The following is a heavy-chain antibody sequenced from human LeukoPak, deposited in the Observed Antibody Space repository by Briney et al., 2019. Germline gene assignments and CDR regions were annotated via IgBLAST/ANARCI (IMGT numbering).Heavy chain of an antibody. CDR3: ARDFLRRGYDFWSGYYDY. J-gene: IGHJ4*02. CDR1: GFTVSSNY. V-gene: IGHV3-66*01. D-gene: IGHD3-3*01. Sequence: GGSLRLSCAASGFTVSSNYMSWVRQAPGKGLEWVSVIYSGGSTYYADSVKGRFTISRDNSKNTLYLQMNSLRAEDTAVYYCARDFLRRGYDFWSGYYDYWGQGTLVTVSS. CDR2: IYSGGST.